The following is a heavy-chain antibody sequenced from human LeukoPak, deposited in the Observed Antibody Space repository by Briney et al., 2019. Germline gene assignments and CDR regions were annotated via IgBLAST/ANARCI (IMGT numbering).Heavy chain of an antibody. V-gene: IGHV4-39*07. D-gene: IGHD6-6*01. Sequence: PSETLSLTCTVSGGSISSSSYYWGWIRQPPGKGLEWIGSIYYSGSTYYNPSLKSRVTISVDTSKNQFSLKLSSVTAADTAVYYCARDGSSSSSWFDPWGQGTLVTVSS. CDR2: IYYSGST. CDR1: GGSISSSSYY. J-gene: IGHJ5*02. CDR3: ARDGSSSSSWFDP.